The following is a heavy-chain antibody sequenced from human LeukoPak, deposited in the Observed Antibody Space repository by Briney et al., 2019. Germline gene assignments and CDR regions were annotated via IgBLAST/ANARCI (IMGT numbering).Heavy chain of an antibody. Sequence: SETLTLTCTVSGGSISSYYWSWIRQPPGKGLEWIGYLYYSGSTNYNPSLKSRVTISVDTSKNQFSLKLSSVTAADTAVYYCARLPSHSSSWYGRAFDIWGQGTMVTVSS. CDR3: ARLPSHSSSWYGRAFDI. CDR1: GGSISSYY. CDR2: LYYSGST. D-gene: IGHD6-13*01. V-gene: IGHV4-59*08. J-gene: IGHJ3*02.